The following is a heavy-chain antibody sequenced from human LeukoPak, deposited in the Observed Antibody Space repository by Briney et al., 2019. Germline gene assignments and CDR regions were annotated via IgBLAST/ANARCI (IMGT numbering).Heavy chain of an antibody. V-gene: IGHV3-43D*04. J-gene: IGHJ4*02. CDR1: GFDFDDYM. CDR2: ISWDGGTT. D-gene: IGHD4-23*01. Sequence: PPGGSLRLSCAAPGFDFDDYMMHWVRQVPGKGLEWVSLISWDGGTTNYADSVKGRFTISRDNSKNSLYFLMNDLTAEDTAFYYCARGGYGGVFDYWGQGTLVTVSS. CDR3: ARGGYGGVFDY.